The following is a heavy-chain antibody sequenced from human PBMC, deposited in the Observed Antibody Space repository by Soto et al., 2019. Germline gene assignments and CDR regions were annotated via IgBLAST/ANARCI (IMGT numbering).Heavy chain of an antibody. Sequence: ASVKVSCKASGYTFSDYYIHWVRQAPGQGLEWMGWINPNSGGTKYAPKFQGGVTMTRDTSITTAYMELSRLRSGDTAVYYCARSAPFDIYAITPVEFWGQGTLVTVSS. CDR1: GYTFSDYY. CDR2: INPNSGGT. J-gene: IGHJ4*02. V-gene: IGHV1-2*02. D-gene: IGHD3-9*01. CDR3: ARSAPFDIYAITPVEF.